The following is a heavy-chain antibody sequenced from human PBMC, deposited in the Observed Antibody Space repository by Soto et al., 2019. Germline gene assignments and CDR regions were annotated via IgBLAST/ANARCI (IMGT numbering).Heavy chain of an antibody. Sequence: EVQLLESGGGLVQPGGSLRLSCAASGFTFSSYAMSWVRQAPGKGLEWVSAISGSGGSTYYADSVKGRFTISGDNSKNKLYLQMNSLRAEDTAVYYCAKIWGTHDAFDIWGQGTMVTVSS. V-gene: IGHV3-23*01. D-gene: IGHD3-16*01. CDR3: AKIWGTHDAFDI. J-gene: IGHJ3*02. CDR2: ISGSGGST. CDR1: GFTFSSYA.